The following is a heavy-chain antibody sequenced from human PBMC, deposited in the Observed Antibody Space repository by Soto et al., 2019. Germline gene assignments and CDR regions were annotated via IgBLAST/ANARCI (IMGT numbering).Heavy chain of an antibody. CDR3: VTSYGSGYRAFDF. CDR1: GDTFNFYT. D-gene: IGHD3-10*01. J-gene: IGHJ4*02. Sequence: SVKVSYKASGDTFNFYTINWVRQAPGLGLEWMGRFNPILSMSNYAQKFEGRVTITADKSTNTAYMELSRLRVEDTAMYYCVTSYGSGYRAFDFWGQGALVTVSS. V-gene: IGHV1-69*02. CDR2: FNPILSMS.